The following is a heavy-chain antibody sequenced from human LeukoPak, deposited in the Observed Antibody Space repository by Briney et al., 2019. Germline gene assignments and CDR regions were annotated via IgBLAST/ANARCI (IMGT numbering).Heavy chain of an antibody. D-gene: IGHD2-2*01. V-gene: IGHV4-4*07. J-gene: IGHJ3*02. CDR1: GGSISSHY. CDR2: IYTSGST. CDR3: ARMLPSSDAFDI. Sequence: SETLSLTCSVSGGSISSHYWSWIRQPAGKGLEWIGRIYTSGSTNYNPSLKSRVTISVDTSKNQVSLKLSSVTAADTAVYYCARMLPSSDAFDIWGQGPMVTVSS.